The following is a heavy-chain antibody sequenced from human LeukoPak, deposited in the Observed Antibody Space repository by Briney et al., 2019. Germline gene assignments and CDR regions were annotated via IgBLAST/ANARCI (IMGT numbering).Heavy chain of an antibody. D-gene: IGHD6-19*01. J-gene: IGHJ4*02. CDR3: ARASIAVTGKFDY. CDR2: IIPIFDTP. Sequence: GASVKVSCKASGYTFTSYDINWVRQAPGQGLEWMGGIIPIFDTPNYAQKFQGRVTITADESTSTAYMELSSLRSEDTAMYYCARASIAVTGKFDYWGQGTLVTVSS. CDR1: GYTFTSYD. V-gene: IGHV1-69*13.